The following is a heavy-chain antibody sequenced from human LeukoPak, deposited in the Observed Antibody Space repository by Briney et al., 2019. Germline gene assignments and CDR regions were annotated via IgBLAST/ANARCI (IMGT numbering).Heavy chain of an antibody. CDR3: AREFGSLGGATSLGY. CDR2: INPNSGGT. D-gene: IGHD1-26*01. CDR1: GYAFTGYY. J-gene: IGHJ4*02. Sequence: ASVKVSCKASGYAFTGYYIHWVRQAPGQGLEWMGWINPNSGGTNYAQKFQGRVTMTRDTSISTAYMELSSLRSDDTAVYYCAREFGSLGGATSLGYWGQGTLVTVSS. V-gene: IGHV1-2*02.